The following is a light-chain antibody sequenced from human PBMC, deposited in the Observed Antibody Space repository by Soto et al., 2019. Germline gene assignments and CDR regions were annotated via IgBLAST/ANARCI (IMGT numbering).Light chain of an antibody. CDR3: ASWDDSLNGPV. Sequence: QPVLTQPPSASGTPGQRVTISCSGSSSNIGSDTVNWYQQFPGTAPKLLIYTNDQRPSGVPDRISGSKSGTSASLAISGLQSEDEADYYCASWDDSLNGPVFGGGTQLTVL. CDR1: SSNIGSDT. J-gene: IGLJ2*01. V-gene: IGLV1-44*01. CDR2: TND.